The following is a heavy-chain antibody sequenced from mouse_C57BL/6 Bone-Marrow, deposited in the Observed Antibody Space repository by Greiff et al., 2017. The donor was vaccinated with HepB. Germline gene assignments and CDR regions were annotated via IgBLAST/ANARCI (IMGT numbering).Heavy chain of an antibody. V-gene: IGHV5-6*01. CDR1: GFTFSSYG. D-gene: IGHD1-1*01. Sequence: EVNLVESGGDLVKPGGSLKLSCAASGFTFSSYGMSWVRQTPDKRLEWVATISSGGSYTYYPDSVKGRFTISRDNAKNTLYLQMSSLKSEDTAMYYCARHYYGSSCAMDYWGQGTSVTVSS. CDR3: ARHYYGSSCAMDY. J-gene: IGHJ4*01. CDR2: ISSGGSYT.